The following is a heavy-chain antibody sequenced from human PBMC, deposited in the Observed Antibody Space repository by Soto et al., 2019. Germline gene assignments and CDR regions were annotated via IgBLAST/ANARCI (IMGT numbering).Heavy chain of an antibody. CDR3: ARGDSGSFDY. V-gene: IGHV4-34*01. CDR2: INHSGST. Sequence: QVQLQQWGAGLLKPSETLSLTCAVYGGSFSGYYWSWIRQPPGKGLEWIGEINHSGSTNYNPSLKSRVTISVDTSKNQFSLKLSSGTAADTAVYYCARGDSGSFDYWGQGTLVTVSS. CDR1: GGSFSGYY. J-gene: IGHJ4*02. D-gene: IGHD1-26*01.